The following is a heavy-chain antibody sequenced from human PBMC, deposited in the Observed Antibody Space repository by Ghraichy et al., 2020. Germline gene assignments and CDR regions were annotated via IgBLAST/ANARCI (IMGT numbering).Heavy chain of an antibody. CDR2: INQDAREK. CDR3: SSGDTFDI. J-gene: IGHJ3*02. Sequence: SLRLSCAASGLIFSSYWMTWVRQAPGKGLEWVANINQDAREKYYMGSVKGRFTISRDNAKSSLYLQMNNLGAEDTAVYYCSSGDTFDIWGRGTMVTVSS. D-gene: IGHD3-10*01. CDR1: GLIFSSYW. V-gene: IGHV3-7*03.